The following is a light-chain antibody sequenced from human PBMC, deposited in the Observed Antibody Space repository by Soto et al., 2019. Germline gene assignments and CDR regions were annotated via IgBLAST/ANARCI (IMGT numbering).Light chain of an antibody. J-gene: IGLJ2*01. CDR1: SSDVGGYNY. CDR3: SSYGGSNTVV. Sequence: QSALTQPPSASGSPGQSVTISCTGSSSDVGGYNYVSWYQQHPGKAPKLMIXXXXXXXXXXXXXXXXSKSGNTASLTVSGXXAXXXXXXYCSSYGGSNTVVFGGGTKVTVL. CDR2: XXX. V-gene: IGLV2-8*01.